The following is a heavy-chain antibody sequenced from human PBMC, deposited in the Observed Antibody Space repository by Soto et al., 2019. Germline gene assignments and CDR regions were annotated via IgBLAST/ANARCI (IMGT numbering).Heavy chain of an antibody. V-gene: IGHV3-23*01. CDR1: GFTFSNYL. CDR3: AKVPLSLKFYDY. J-gene: IGHJ4*02. Sequence: GGSLRLSCAASGFTFSNYLMNWVRQAPGKGLEWVSGISGSGTNTYYADSVKGRFTISRDNSKNTLYLQMNSLTAADTAIYYCAKVPLSLKFYDYWGQGTQDTVSS. CDR2: ISGSGTNT.